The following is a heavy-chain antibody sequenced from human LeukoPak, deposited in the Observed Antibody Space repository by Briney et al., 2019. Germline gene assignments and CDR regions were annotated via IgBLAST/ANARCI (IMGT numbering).Heavy chain of an antibody. CDR3: ARVGSRYCSGANCYDGF. D-gene: IGHD2-15*01. J-gene: IGHJ4*02. V-gene: IGHV3-30-3*01. CDR2: ISYDGNNQ. CDR1: GFTFSSYA. Sequence: GGSPRLSCAASGFTFSSYAMHWVRQAPGKGLEWVAFISYDGNNQYYADSVKGRFTISRDNSKNTLYLQMNNLRAEDTAIYYCARVGSRYCSGANCYDGFWGQGTLVSVSS.